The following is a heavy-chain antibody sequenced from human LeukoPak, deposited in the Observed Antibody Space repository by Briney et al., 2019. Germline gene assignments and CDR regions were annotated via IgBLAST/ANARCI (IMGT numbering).Heavy chain of an antibody. CDR2: ISAYNDNT. J-gene: IGHJ4*02. Sequence: ASVKISCKASGYTFTTYGINWVRQAPGQGLEGMGWISAYNDNTNYEQKFQGRVTMTTDTSTSTAYMEVRDLRSDDTAIYYCTRGATAYSSTWIDYWGQGALVTVSS. CDR1: GYTFTTYG. V-gene: IGHV1-18*01. D-gene: IGHD6-13*01. CDR3: TRGATAYSSTWIDY.